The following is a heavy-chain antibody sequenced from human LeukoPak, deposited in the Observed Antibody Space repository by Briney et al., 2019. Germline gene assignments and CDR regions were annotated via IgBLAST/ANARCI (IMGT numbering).Heavy chain of an antibody. CDR1: GFTFSNYW. Sequence: GGSLRLSCAASGFTFSNYWIHWVRQAPGKGLVWVSRIKTDGSRTNYADSVKGRFTISRDNAKNTVYLEMNSLRSEDTAVYYCARAIGSSWGKVDYWGQGTLVTVSS. J-gene: IGHJ4*02. CDR3: ARAIGSSWGKVDY. D-gene: IGHD6-13*01. CDR2: IKTDGSRT. V-gene: IGHV3-74*01.